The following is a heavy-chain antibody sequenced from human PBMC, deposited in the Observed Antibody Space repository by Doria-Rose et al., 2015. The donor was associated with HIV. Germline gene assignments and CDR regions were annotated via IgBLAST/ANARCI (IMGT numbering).Heavy chain of an antibody. CDR1: GVSLSSPGMG. CDR2: IFSDDER. J-gene: IGHJ4*02. CDR3: ARIKSSRWYHKSHFDV. Sequence: QVTLRESGPVLVKPTETLTLTCTVSGVSLSSPGMGVSWIRQPPGKALEWLAYIFSDDERSYKTSLKSRLTISRSTSKSQVVLTMTDMDPVDTATYYCARIKSSRWYHKSHFDVWGQGTVVSVSA. D-gene: IGHD6-13*01. V-gene: IGHV2-26*01.